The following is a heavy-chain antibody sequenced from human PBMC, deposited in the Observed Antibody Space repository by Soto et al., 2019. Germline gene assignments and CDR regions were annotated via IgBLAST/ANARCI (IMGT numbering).Heavy chain of an antibody. CDR2: ISPSGDST. CDR3: AKEQWLGTVFDY. Sequence: PGGSLRLSCAVSGFTFRSYAMSWVRQVPGKGLECVSTISPSGDSTYYGDSVKGRFTISRDNSKNMLYLQLNSLRAEDTAVYYCAKEQWLGTVFDYWGQGTQVTVSS. V-gene: IGHV3-23*01. J-gene: IGHJ4*02. CDR1: GFTFRSYA. D-gene: IGHD6-19*01.